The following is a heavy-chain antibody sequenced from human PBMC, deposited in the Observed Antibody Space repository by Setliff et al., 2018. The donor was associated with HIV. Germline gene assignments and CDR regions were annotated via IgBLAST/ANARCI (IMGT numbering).Heavy chain of an antibody. CDR2: MNPNSGNA. J-gene: IGHJ4*02. V-gene: IGHV1-8*01. CDR1: GYTFTSYD. Sequence: ASVKVSCKTSGYTFTSYDISWVRPATGHGLEWMGWMNPNSGNAGYAQKFQGRVTMTTDTSTSTAYMELRSLRSDDTAVYYCARSEGQWLRPEGALCDYWGQGTLVTVSS. CDR3: ARSEGQWLRPEGALCDY. D-gene: IGHD5-12*01.